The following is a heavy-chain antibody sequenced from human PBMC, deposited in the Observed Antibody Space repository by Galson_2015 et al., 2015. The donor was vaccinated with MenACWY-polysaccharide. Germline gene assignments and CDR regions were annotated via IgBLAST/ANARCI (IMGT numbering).Heavy chain of an antibody. CDR2: TREDESEK. CDR1: GFTFSLYR. V-gene: IGHV3-7*01. CDR3: ATQKPMREFDP. D-gene: IGHD3-22*01. Sequence: SLRLSCAASGFTFSLYRMTWVRQAPGKGLEWGARTREDESEKYYVDSVKGRFTISRDNAKNSLYLQMNSLRAEDTAMYYCATQKPMREFDPWGQGTLVTASS. J-gene: IGHJ5*02.